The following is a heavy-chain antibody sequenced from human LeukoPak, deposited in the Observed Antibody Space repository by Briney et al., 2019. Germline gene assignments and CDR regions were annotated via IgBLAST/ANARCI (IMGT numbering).Heavy chain of an antibody. CDR3: ARVYGSGSYYSHFEY. V-gene: IGHV5-51*01. J-gene: IGHJ4*02. CDR2: MYPGDSDA. CDR1: GYSFTTYW. D-gene: IGHD3-10*01. Sequence: GESLKISFKGSGYSFTTYWIGWVRQMPGKGLEWMGIMYPGDSDARYSPSFQGQVTISADKSISTAYLQWRSLKASDTAMYYCARVYGSGSYYSHFEYWGQGTLVTVSS.